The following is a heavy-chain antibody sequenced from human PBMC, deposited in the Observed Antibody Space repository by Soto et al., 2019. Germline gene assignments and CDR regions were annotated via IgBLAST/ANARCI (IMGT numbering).Heavy chain of an antibody. Sequence: QVQLVQSGAEVKKTGSSVRVSCKASGGTFSSYRLNWLRQSPGHGLEWVGGIVPIRRAAEYAQGFQGRVTITADETTRTSYMELRSLKSQDTAVYYCVRESVAKLSSSWGPGTLVTVSS. V-gene: IGHV1-69*01. D-gene: IGHD6-13*01. J-gene: IGHJ4*02. CDR1: GGTFSSYR. CDR2: IVPIRRAA. CDR3: VRESVAKLSSS.